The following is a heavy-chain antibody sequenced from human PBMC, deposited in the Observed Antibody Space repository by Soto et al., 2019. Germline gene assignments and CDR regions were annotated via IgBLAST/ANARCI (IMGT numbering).Heavy chain of an antibody. CDR1: GGSISSYY. J-gene: IGHJ6*03. CDR3: ARVGISYGVGGSSSYYMDV. Sequence: SETLSLTCTVSGGSISSYYWSWIRQPPEKGLEWIGYIYYSGSTNYNPSLKSRVTISVDTSKNQFSLKLSSVTAADTAVYYCARVGISYGVGGSSSYYMDVWGKGTTVTVSS. V-gene: IGHV4-59*01. D-gene: IGHD5-18*01. CDR2: IYYSGST.